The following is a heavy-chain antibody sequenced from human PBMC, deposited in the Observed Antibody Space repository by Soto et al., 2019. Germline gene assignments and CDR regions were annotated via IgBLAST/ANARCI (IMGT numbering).Heavy chain of an antibody. D-gene: IGHD2-15*01. J-gene: IGHJ6*02. Sequence: SETLSLTCRVSDGSMNSDSSYWGWIRQPPGKGLEWIGYIYNSGSTNYNPSLKSRVTISVDTSKIQFSLKVSSVTAADTAVYYCAREGWTSGYYGMDVWGQGTTVTVSS. CDR2: IYNSGST. CDR3: AREGWTSGYYGMDV. CDR1: DGSMNSDSSY. V-gene: IGHV4-61*01.